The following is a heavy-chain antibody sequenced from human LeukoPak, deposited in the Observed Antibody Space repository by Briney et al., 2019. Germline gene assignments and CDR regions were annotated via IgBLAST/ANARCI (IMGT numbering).Heavy chain of an antibody. J-gene: IGHJ4*02. V-gene: IGHV3-21*01. CDR2: ITTSSTYI. CDR1: GFTFSSYS. D-gene: IGHD6-19*01. Sequence: GGSLRLSCAASGFTFSSYSMSWVRQAPGKGLEWVSSITTSSTYISYADSVKGRFTISRDNAKNSLYLQMNSLRAEDTAVYYCARGKYSSGRFDYWGQGTLVTVSS. CDR3: ARGKYSSGRFDY.